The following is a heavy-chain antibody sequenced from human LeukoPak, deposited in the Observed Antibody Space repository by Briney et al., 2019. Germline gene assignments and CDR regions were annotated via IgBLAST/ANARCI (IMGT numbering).Heavy chain of an antibody. CDR1: GGSFSGYY. J-gene: IGHJ3*02. D-gene: IGHD2-15*01. V-gene: IGHV4-34*01. CDR3: AREDAQEGANSFDI. Sequence: SETLSLTCAVYGGSFSGYYWSWIRQPPGKGLEWIGEINHSGSTNYNPSLKSRVTISVDTSKNQFSLKLSSVTAADTAVYYCAREDAQEGANSFDIWGQGTMVTVSS. CDR2: INHSGST.